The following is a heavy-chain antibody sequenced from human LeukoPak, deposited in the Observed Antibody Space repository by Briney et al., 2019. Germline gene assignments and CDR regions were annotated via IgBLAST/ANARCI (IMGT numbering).Heavy chain of an antibody. J-gene: IGHJ4*02. CDR2: ISTSSNSK. D-gene: IGHD3-22*01. Sequence: AGSLRLSCAASGYTFSSFSINWVRQAPGKGLEWVSPISTSSNSKYYADSVRGGFSISRDDAKNSLYLQMNSLRAEDTAVYYCVRLRRNSDSSGYYYYYDYWGQGTLVTVSS. V-gene: IGHV3-21*01. CDR1: GYTFSSFS. CDR3: VRLRRNSDSSGYYYYYDY.